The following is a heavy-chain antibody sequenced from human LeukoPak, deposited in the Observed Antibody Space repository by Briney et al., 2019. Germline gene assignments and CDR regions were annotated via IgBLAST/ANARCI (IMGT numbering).Heavy chain of an antibody. Sequence: ASVKVSCKASGYTFTSYGISWVRQAPGQGLEWMGWISAYNGNTNYAQKLQGRVTMTTDTSTSTAYMELRSLRSDDTAVYYCARVRVRVAYCGGDYYHYYFDYWGQGTLVTVSS. CDR2: ISAYNGNT. CDR3: ARVRVRVAYCGGDYYHYYFDY. J-gene: IGHJ4*02. CDR1: GYTFTSYG. D-gene: IGHD2-21*02. V-gene: IGHV1-18*01.